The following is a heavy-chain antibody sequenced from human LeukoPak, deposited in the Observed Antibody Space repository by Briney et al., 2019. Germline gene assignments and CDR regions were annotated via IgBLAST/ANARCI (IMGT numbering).Heavy chain of an antibody. CDR3: ASGFDEDIVVVTATGLWY. J-gene: IGHJ4*02. Sequence: ASVKVSCKASGGTFSSYAISWVRQAPGQGLEWMRGIIPIFGTANYAQKFQGRVTITADESTSTAYMELSSLRSEDTAVYYCASGFDEDIVVVTATGLWYWGQGTLVTVSS. V-gene: IGHV1-69*13. CDR2: IIPIFGTA. D-gene: IGHD2-21*02. CDR1: GGTFSSYA.